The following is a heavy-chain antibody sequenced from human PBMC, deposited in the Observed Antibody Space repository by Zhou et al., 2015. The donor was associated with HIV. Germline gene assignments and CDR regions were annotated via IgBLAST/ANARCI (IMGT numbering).Heavy chain of an antibody. D-gene: IGHD6-13*01. CDR2: ISGEAGTT. J-gene: IGHJ6*02. Sequence: EVQLVESGGGLVQPGGSLRLSCAASGFIFQSFGMHWVRQIPGKGLEWVSSISGEAGTTFYADFVEGRFTISRVNSKNTVYLQMHSLRGEDTAVYYCATDAADGLRLYDMDVWGQGP. CDR1: GFIFQSFG. CDR3: ATDAADGLRLYDMDV. V-gene: IGHV3-23*04.